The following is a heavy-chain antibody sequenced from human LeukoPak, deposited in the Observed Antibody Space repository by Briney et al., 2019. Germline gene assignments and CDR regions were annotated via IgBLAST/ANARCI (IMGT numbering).Heavy chain of an antibody. CDR2: IIPSVDIT. Sequence: SVKVSCEASGYTFTIYGINWVRQAPGQGLEWMGRIIPSVDITNYAQKFQGRVTMTADKSTSTTYMGLTSLTSEDTAIYYCARDEGDGYKYDYWGQGTLVTVSS. CDR1: GYTFTIYG. CDR3: ARDEGDGYKYDY. J-gene: IGHJ4*02. D-gene: IGHD5-24*01. V-gene: IGHV1-69*04.